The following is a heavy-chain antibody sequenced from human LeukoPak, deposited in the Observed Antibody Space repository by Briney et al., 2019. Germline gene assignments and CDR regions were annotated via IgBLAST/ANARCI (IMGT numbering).Heavy chain of an antibody. Sequence: GGSLRLSCAASGFTFSSYSINWVRQAPGKGLEWVSFITSSGNYIYYTDSVKGRLTISRDNAKNSLFLQMISLRAKDTAVYYCARGAGNSAYYYNYAMDVWGQGTTVTVSS. V-gene: IGHV3-21*06. J-gene: IGHJ6*02. CDR3: ARGAGNSAYYYNYAMDV. D-gene: IGHD4-23*01. CDR2: ITSSGNYI. CDR1: GFTFSSYS.